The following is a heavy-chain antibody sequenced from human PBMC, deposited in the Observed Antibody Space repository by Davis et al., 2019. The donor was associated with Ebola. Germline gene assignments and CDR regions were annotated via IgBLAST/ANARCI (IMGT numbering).Heavy chain of an antibody. CDR3: ASLYSSGYDAFDI. Sequence: SVKVSCKASGGTFSSYTISWVRQAPGQGLEWMGRIIPILGIANYTQKFQGRVTITADKSTSTAYMELSSLRSEDTAVYYCASLYSSGYDAFDIWGQGTMVTVSS. J-gene: IGHJ3*02. CDR2: IIPILGIA. D-gene: IGHD3-22*01. V-gene: IGHV1-69*02. CDR1: GGTFSSYT.